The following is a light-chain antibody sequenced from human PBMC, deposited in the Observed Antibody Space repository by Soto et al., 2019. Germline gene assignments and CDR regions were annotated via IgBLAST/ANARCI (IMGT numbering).Light chain of an antibody. CDR2: EAS. V-gene: IGLV2-23*01. CDR1: SSDVGSYNL. Sequence: QSALTQPASVSWSPGQSITISCTGTSSDVGSYNLVSWYQQHPGKAPKLMIYEASKRPSGVSHRFSGSKSGSTASLTISGLQAEDEADYYCCSYAGSRIHVFGSGTKVTVL. CDR3: CSYAGSRIHV. J-gene: IGLJ1*01.